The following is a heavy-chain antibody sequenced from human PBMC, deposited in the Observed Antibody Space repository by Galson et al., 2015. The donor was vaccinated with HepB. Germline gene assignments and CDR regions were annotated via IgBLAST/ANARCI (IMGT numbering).Heavy chain of an antibody. D-gene: IGHD3-3*01. Sequence: SVKVSCKASGYTFTSYDINWVRQATGQGLEWMGWMNPNSGNTGYAQKFQGRVTMTRNTSISTAYMELSSLRSEDTAVYYCARGLLEWLLSAFDYWGQGTLVTVSS. CDR1: GYTFTSYD. J-gene: IGHJ4*02. CDR2: MNPNSGNT. CDR3: ARGLLEWLLSAFDY. V-gene: IGHV1-8*01.